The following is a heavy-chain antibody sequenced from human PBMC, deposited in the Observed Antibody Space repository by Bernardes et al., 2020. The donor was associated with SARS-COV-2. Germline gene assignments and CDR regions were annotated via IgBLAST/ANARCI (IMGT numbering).Heavy chain of an antibody. Sequence: GGSLRLSCAVSGFTFSDYAMIWVRQAPGKGLEWVSYISSSSDTIYYADSVKGRFTISRDTAKKSLYLQMNSLRDEDTAVYYCARVRNDYGDYVGDSWFDPWGQGTLVTVSS. CDR3: ARVRNDYGDYVGDSWFDP. D-gene: IGHD4-17*01. CDR1: GFTFSDYA. V-gene: IGHV3-48*02. CDR2: ISSSSDTI. J-gene: IGHJ5*02.